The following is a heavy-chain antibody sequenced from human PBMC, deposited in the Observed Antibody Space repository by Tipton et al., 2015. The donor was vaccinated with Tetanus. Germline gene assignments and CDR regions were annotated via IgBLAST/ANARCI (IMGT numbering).Heavy chain of an antibody. V-gene: IGHV5-51*01. Sequence: QLVQSGAEVKKPGESLKISCKGSGYRFTDYWIGWVRQMSGEGLEWMGIIHPADSDTRYSPSFQGQVTISVDKSVTTAYLQWGSLKASDTAMYYCARHSPSLVLDNNWGQGTLVTVAS. J-gene: IGHJ4*02. CDR2: IHPADSDT. CDR1: GYRFTDYW. CDR3: ARHSPSLVLDNN. D-gene: IGHD1-1*01.